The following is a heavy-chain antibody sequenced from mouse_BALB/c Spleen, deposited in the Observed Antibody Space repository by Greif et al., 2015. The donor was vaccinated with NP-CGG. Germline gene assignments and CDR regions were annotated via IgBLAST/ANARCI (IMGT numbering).Heavy chain of an antibody. J-gene: IGHJ2*01. CDR2: IWWDDDK. CDR1: GFSLSTSGMG. Sequence: QVTLKVCGPGILQPSQTLSLTCSFSGFSLSTSGMGVVWIRQPSGRGLEWLAHIWWDDDKRYNPALKSRLTISKDTSSNQVFLKIASVDTADTATYYCARIYYGYDYFDYWGQGTTLTVSS. CDR3: ARIYYGYDYFDY. V-gene: IGHV8-8*01. D-gene: IGHD2-2*01.